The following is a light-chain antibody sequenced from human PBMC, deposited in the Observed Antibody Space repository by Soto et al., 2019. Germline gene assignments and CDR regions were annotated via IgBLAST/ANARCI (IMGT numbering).Light chain of an antibody. CDR3: QHYRSSWT. Sequence: EIVLTQSPGTLSLSPGERATLSCRASQSVSSSFLAWYQQKPGQPPRLLIYGTSSRATGIPERFSGSGSGTDFTLTISRLEPEDFAVYYGQHYRSSWTFGRGTKVEVK. J-gene: IGKJ1*01. V-gene: IGKV3-20*01. CDR2: GTS. CDR1: QSVSSSF.